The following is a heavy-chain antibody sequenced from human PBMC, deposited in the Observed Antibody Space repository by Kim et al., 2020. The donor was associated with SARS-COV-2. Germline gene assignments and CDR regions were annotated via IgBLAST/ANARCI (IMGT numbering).Heavy chain of an antibody. Sequence: ASVKVSCKASGYTFTNYAISWVRQAPGQGLEWMGWINTDTGNPTYAQAFTGRFVFSVDTSVSTTYLQISSLKAEDTAPYYCARVIWGSYRYTDSWGQGTL. CDR3: ARVIWGSYRYTDS. D-gene: IGHD3-16*02. V-gene: IGHV7-4-1*02. J-gene: IGHJ4*02. CDR2: INTDTGNP. CDR1: GYTFTNYA.